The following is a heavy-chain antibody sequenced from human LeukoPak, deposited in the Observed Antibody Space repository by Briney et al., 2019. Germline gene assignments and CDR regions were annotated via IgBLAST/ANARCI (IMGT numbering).Heavy chain of an antibody. J-gene: IGHJ6*02. CDR2: INPSGGGT. CDR1: GYTFNNYY. D-gene: IGHD6-6*01. V-gene: IGHV1-46*02. CDR3: ARPPSASQHYYYGMDV. Sequence: ASVKVSCKASGYTFNNYYMYWVRQAPGQGLEWMGMINPSGGGTSYAQKFQGRVTMTRDTSTRTVYMEVSSLKPEDTAVYYCARPPSASQHYYYGMDVWGQGTTVTVSS.